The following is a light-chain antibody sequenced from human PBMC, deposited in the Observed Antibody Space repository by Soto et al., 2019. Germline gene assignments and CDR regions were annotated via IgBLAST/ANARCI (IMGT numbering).Light chain of an antibody. Sequence: QSALTQPRSVSGSLGQSVTISCTGTSSDVGAYDFVSWYQQNPGTAPRLIIFDVIKRPSGVPDRFSGSKSGNTASLTISGLQSEDEADYHCSSYAGSHTYEVFGGGTKLTVL. CDR2: DVI. CDR3: SSYAGSHTYEV. CDR1: SSDVGAYDF. V-gene: IGLV2-11*01. J-gene: IGLJ3*02.